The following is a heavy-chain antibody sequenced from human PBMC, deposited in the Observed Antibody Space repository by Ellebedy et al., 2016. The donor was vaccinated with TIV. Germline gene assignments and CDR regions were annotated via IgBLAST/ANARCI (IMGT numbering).Heavy chain of an antibody. CDR1: GFTFSSFT. J-gene: IGHJ4*02. V-gene: IGHV3-21*01. D-gene: IGHD6-13*01. Sequence: PGGSLRLSCAASGFTFSSFTMSWVRQAPGKGLEWVSSISSSATYIHSADSVKGRFTISRDNAKNLLYLQMNSLRVEDTAVYYCARPGASYSSSWYDFDCWGQGTLVTVSS. CDR3: ARPGASYSSSWYDFDC. CDR2: ISSSATYI.